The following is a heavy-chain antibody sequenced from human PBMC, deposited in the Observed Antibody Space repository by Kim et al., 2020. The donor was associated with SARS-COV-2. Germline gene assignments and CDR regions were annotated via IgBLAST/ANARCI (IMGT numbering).Heavy chain of an antibody. Sequence: ASVKVSCKASGYTFTGYYMHWVRQAPGQGLEWMGWINPNSGGTNYAQKFQGRVTMTRDTSISTAYMAVSRLRSDDTAEYYCARDLTVAGPGGFDYWGQGTLVTVSS. CDR2: INPNSGGT. J-gene: IGHJ4*02. V-gene: IGHV1-2*02. CDR3: ARDLTVAGPGGFDY. CDR1: GYTFTGYY. D-gene: IGHD6-19*01.